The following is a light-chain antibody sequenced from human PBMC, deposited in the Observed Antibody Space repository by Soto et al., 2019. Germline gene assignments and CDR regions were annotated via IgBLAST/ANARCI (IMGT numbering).Light chain of an antibody. J-gene: IGKJ3*01. CDR1: QSISGY. V-gene: IGKV1-39*01. CDR3: PQSYSTTRT. CDR2: AAS. Sequence: DIQMTQSPSSLSASVGDRVTITCRASQSISGYLNWYQQKQGKAPKIXIYAASSLQSGVPSRFRGSGAGTDCTRTISSLQPEDVDTDYCPQSYSTTRTFGPGTKVDIK.